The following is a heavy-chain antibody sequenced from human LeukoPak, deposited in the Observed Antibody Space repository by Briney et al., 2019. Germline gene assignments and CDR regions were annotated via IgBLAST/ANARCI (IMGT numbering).Heavy chain of an antibody. CDR3: ARASSGYYSAIFY. V-gene: IGHV3-9*01. CDR2: ISWNSDNI. D-gene: IGHD3-22*01. J-gene: IGHJ4*02. CDR1: GFTFDDYA. Sequence: GGSLRLSCAASGFTFDDYAMHWVRQAPGKGLEWVSGISWNSDNIAYADSVKGRFTISRDNAKNSLYLQMNSLRAEDTALYYCARASSGYYSAIFYWGQGTLVTVSS.